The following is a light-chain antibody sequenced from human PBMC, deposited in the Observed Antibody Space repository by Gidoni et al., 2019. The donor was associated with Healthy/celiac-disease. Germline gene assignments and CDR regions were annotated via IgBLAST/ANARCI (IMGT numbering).Light chain of an antibody. V-gene: IGKV1-9*01. Sequence: LQLPQSPSFLSASVGDRVTITCRASQGISSYLAWYQQKPGKAPKLLLDAATTVQSGGPSRCSGSGSGTEFTLRIRSLQTEDFATYYCQQLKSYLLFGQGTKLEIK. CDR2: AAT. CDR3: QQLKSYLL. CDR1: QGISSY. J-gene: IGKJ2*01.